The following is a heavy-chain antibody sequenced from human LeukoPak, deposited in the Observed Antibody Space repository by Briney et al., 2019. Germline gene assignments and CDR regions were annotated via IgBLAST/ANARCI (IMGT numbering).Heavy chain of an antibody. CDR3: AKDFPDYYDTNAYYYPGYFDY. CDR2: ISGSGGST. CDR1: GFTFSSYA. V-gene: IGHV3-23*01. D-gene: IGHD3-22*01. Sequence: GGSLRLSCAASGFTFSSYAMSWVRQAPGKGLEWVSAISGSGGSTYYADSVKGRFTISRDNSKNTLYLQMNSLRAEDTAVYYCAKDFPDYYDTNAYYYPGYFDYWGQGTLVTVSS. J-gene: IGHJ4*02.